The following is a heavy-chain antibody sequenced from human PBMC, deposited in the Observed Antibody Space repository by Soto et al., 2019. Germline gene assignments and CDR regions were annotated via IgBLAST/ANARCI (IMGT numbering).Heavy chain of an antibody. CDR1: GGSINSGPYS. CDR3: ARLRGYCTLSGCNGDYARDV. D-gene: IGHD6-19*01. Sequence: QLQLQESGPGLVKPSETLSLTCTVSGGSINSGPYSWGWIRQPPGKGLEWIGTFYHRGSTHHNPSLERRVTISVDASKTQSSLKVRSVTAADTAVYYCARLRGYCTLSGCNGDYARDVWGRGTTVTVSS. CDR2: FYHRGST. J-gene: IGHJ6*02. V-gene: IGHV4-39*01.